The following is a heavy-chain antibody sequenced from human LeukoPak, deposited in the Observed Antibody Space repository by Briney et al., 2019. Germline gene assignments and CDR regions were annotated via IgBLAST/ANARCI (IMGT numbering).Heavy chain of an antibody. CDR1: GGSFSGYY. Sequence: KTSETLSLTCAVYGGSFSGYYWSWIRQPPGKGLEWIGEINHSGSTNYNPSLKSRVTISVDTSKDQFSLKLSSVTAADTAVYYCARRNYYDSSGYYYYYYYMDVWGKGTTVTDSS. J-gene: IGHJ6*03. CDR2: INHSGST. V-gene: IGHV4-34*01. CDR3: ARRNYYDSSGYYYYYYYMDV. D-gene: IGHD3-22*01.